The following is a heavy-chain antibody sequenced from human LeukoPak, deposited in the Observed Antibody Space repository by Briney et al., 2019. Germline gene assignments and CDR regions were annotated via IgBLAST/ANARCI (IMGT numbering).Heavy chain of an antibody. CDR1: GGSISSGSYF. J-gene: IGHJ4*02. Sequence: SQTLSLTCTVSGGSISSGSYFWSWIRQPAGKGMEWIGYTSDNGHTDYKPSLKSRVTISVDTSKNQFSLKLTSATAADTAIYYCARWHSHGRYFDYWGQGALVTVSS. V-gene: IGHV4-61*10. CDR2: TSDNGHT. D-gene: IGHD5-18*01. CDR3: ARWHSHGRYFDY.